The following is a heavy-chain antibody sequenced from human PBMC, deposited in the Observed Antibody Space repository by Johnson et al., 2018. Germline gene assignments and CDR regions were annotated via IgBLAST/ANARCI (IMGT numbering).Heavy chain of an antibody. J-gene: IGHJ3*02. V-gene: IGHV3-30*03. Sequence: QVQLVQSGGGVVQPGRSLRLSCAASGFTFSSYGMHWVRQAPGKGLEWVAVISYDGSNKYYADSVKGRFTISRDNAKNSLYLQMNRLRAEDTAGYYCAGDANPPRSAGMAPFDIWGQGTMVTVSS. D-gene: IGHD5-18*01. CDR3: AGDANPPRSAGMAPFDI. CDR1: GFTFSSYG. CDR2: ISYDGSNK.